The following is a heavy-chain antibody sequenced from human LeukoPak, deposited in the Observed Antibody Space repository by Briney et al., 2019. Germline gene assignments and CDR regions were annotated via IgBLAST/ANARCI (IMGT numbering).Heavy chain of an antibody. Sequence: PSETLSLTCAVYGGSFSGYYWSLIRQPPGKGLEWIGEINHSGSTDYNPSLKSRVTISVDTSKNQFSLKLSSVTAADTAVYYCARGIDDYYDILTGYFSLWGQGTLVTVSS. D-gene: IGHD3-9*01. CDR3: ARGIDDYYDILTGYFSL. CDR2: INHSGST. CDR1: GGSFSGYY. V-gene: IGHV4-34*01. J-gene: IGHJ4*02.